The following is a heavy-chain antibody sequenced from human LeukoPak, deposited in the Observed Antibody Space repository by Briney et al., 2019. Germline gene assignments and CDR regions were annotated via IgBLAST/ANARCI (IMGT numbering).Heavy chain of an antibody. CDR3: ARAIRL. CDR2: ITGISDI. J-gene: IGHJ4*02. D-gene: IGHD1-1*01. Sequence: PGGSLRLSFTASGLTFSDISVNWVRQAPGKGLEWVSCITGISDIYYADSVKGRFTISRDNAKNSVYLQMNSLRAEDTGIYYCARAIRLWGQGTLVTVSS. V-gene: IGHV3-69-1*02. CDR1: GLTFSDIS.